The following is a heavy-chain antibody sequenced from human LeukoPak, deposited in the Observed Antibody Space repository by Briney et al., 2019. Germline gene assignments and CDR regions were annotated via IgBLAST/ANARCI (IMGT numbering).Heavy chain of an antibody. J-gene: IGHJ4*02. CDR3: ARDRMDTGTYFDY. CDR1: GYTFTTYG. V-gene: IGHV1-18*01. D-gene: IGHD5-18*01. Sequence: ASVKVSCKPSGYTFTTYGITWVRRAPGQGLEWMGWISTYNGNTNYAQKLQGRVTMTTDTSTSTAYMELRSLRSDDTAMYYCARDRMDTGTYFDYWGQGTLVTVSS. CDR2: ISTYNGNT.